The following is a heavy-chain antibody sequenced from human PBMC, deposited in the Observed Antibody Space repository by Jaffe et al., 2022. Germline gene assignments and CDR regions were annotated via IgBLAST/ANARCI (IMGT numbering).Heavy chain of an antibody. CDR3: AKDCGGSYSGWFDP. CDR1: GFTFSSYG. Sequence: QVQLVESGGGVVQPGGSLRLSCAASGFTFSSYGMHWVRQAPGKGLEWVAFIRYDGSNKYYADSVKGRFTISRDNSKNTLYLQMNSLRAEDTAVYYCAKDCGGSYSGWFDPWGQGTLVTVSS. V-gene: IGHV3-30*02. CDR2: IRYDGSNK. J-gene: IGHJ5*02. D-gene: IGHD1-26*01.